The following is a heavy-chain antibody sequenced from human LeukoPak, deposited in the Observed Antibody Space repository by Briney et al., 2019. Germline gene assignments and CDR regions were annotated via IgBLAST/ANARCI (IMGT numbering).Heavy chain of an antibody. V-gene: IGHV1-18*04. Sequence: ASVKVSCKASGYTFTSYGISWVRQAPGQGLEWMGWIRAYNGNTNYAQKLQGRVTMTTDTSTSTAYMELRSLRSDDTAVYYCARSPYGSGSYSFPRMADYWGQGTLVTVSS. CDR1: GYTFTSYG. J-gene: IGHJ4*02. CDR3: ARSPYGSGSYSFPRMADY. CDR2: IRAYNGNT. D-gene: IGHD3-10*01.